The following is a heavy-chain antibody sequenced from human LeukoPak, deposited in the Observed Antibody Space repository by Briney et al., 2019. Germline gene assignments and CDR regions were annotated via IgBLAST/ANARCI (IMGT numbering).Heavy chain of an antibody. CDR1: GYTLTELS. CDR2: FDPEDGET. V-gene: IGHV1-24*01. Sequence: ASVKVSCKVSGYTLTELSMHWVRQAPGKGLEWMGGFDPEDGETIYAQKFQGRVTMTEDTSTDTAYMELSSLRSEDTAVYYCATVRLVDYTRLAFDYWGQGTLVTVSS. J-gene: IGHJ4*02. CDR3: ATVRLVDYTRLAFDY. D-gene: IGHD4-11*01.